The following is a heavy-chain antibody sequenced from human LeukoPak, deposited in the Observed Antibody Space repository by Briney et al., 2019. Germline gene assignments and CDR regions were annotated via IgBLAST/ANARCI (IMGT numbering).Heavy chain of an antibody. D-gene: IGHD3-16*01. CDR2: IYYSGST. V-gene: IGHV4-61*01. Sequence: PSETLSLTCTVSGGSISSSSYYWSWIRQPRGKGLEWIGYIYYSGSTNYNPSLKSRVTISVDTSKNQFSLKLSSVTAADTAVYYCARETSQKGAHYMDVWGKGTTVTISS. CDR1: GGSISSSSYY. CDR3: ARETSQKGAHYMDV. J-gene: IGHJ6*03.